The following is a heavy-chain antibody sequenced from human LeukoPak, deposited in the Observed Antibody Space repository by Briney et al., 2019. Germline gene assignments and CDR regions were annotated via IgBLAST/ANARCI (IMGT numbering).Heavy chain of an antibody. CDR2: INPSGGST. Sequence: ASVKVSCKASGYTFTSYYMPWVRQAPGQGLEWMGIINPSGGSTSYAQKFQGRVTMTRDTSTSTVYMELSSLRSEDTAVYYCASRAPQYCSSASCYIEAFDIWGQGTMVTVSS. CDR1: GYTFTSYY. V-gene: IGHV1-46*03. J-gene: IGHJ3*02. D-gene: IGHD2-2*01. CDR3: ASRAPQYCSSASCYIEAFDI.